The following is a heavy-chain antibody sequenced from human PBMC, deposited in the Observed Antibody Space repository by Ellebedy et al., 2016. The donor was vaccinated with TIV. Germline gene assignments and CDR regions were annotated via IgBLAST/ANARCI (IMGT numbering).Heavy chain of an antibody. CDR1: GFTFTNHW. CDR2: IKQDGSTV. D-gene: IGHD3-22*01. J-gene: IGHJ4*02. V-gene: IGHV3-7*01. Sequence: GESLKISXAASGFTFTNHWMTWVRRAPGKGLEWLASIKQDGSTVFYMESVKGRFTISRDNAKDSLYLEMSSLRAEDTAVYYCARWDTFSGYYYVAYWGQGALVAVSS. CDR3: ARWDTFSGYYYVAY.